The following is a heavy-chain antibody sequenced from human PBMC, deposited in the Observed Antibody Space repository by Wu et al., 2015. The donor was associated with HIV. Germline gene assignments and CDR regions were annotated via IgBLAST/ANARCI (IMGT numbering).Heavy chain of an antibody. D-gene: IGHD3-10*01. Sequence: QVQLVQSGTEVKKPGTSVKVSCKASGYTFPDYDINWVRQATGQGLEWMGWMNPNSGNTGYARKFQGRLTMTTNTSISTAFMELSSLTSEDTAVYYCGRRGSWGDRTTIIRGGVDVWGQGTTVIVSS. CDR1: GYTFPDYD. CDR3: GRRGSWGDRTTIIRGGVDV. V-gene: IGHV1-8*01. CDR2: MNPNSGNT. J-gene: IGHJ6*02.